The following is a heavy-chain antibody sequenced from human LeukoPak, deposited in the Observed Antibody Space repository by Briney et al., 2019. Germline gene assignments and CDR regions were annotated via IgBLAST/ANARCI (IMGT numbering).Heavy chain of an antibody. V-gene: IGHV1-69*01. D-gene: IGHD5-24*01. J-gene: IGHJ5*02. CDR2: IIPISETP. CDR3: AGGATGDRDWFDP. Sequence: SVRVSCKASGGTFSSDPINWVRQAPGQGPEWMGGIIPISETPDYAQRFQGRVTITADESTSTAYLELSSLRSEDTAVYFCAGGATGDRDWFDPWGQGTLVTVSS. CDR1: GGTFSSDP.